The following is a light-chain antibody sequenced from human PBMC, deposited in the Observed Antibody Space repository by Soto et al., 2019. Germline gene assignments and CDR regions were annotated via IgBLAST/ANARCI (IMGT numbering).Light chain of an antibody. CDR1: QSVSSN. Sequence: EIVMTQSPATLSVSPGARATLSCRASQSVSSNVAWYRQRPGQAPRLLMYDASARATGIPARFGGSGSGTEFTLTISSLQSEDFAVYYCLQYNNWPPAITFGQGTRLDIK. V-gene: IGKV3-15*01. CDR3: LQYNNWPPAIT. CDR2: DAS. J-gene: IGKJ5*01.